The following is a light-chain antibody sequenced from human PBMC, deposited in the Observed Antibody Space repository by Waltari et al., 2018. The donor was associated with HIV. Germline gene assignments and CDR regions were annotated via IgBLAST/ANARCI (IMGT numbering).Light chain of an antibody. J-gene: IGLJ3*02. CDR3: QVWQRSSDHWV. V-gene: IGLV3-21*02. Sequence: SYLLTPPPSLSMAPGPTANITCGGNNIGSARVHWYQQKPGQAPVVVVYDDSDRPSGIPERFSGSNSGDTATLTISRVEAGDEADYYCQVWQRSSDHWVFGGGTKLTVL. CDR1: NIGSAR. CDR2: DDS.